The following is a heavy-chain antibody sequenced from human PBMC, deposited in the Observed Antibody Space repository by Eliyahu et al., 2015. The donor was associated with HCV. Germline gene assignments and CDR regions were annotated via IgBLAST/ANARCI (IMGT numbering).Heavy chain of an antibody. V-gene: IGHV3-74*03. CDR1: GFTFSDYW. D-gene: IGHD2/OR15-2a*01. Sequence: EVQLVESGGGLVQPGGSLRLSCAASGFTFSDYWMHWVRQASGRGLMWVSRINGDGSSITYADSVKGRFTISRDNAKNTLYLHMNSLRAEDTAIYYCARARDTTLTNWFAPWGQGTLVTVSS. CDR2: INGDGSSI. J-gene: IGHJ5*02. CDR3: ARARDTTLTNWFAP.